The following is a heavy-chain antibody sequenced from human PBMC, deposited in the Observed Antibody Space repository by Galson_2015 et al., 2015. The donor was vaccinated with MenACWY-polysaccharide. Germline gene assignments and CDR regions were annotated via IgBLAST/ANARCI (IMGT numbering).Heavy chain of an antibody. J-gene: IGHJ4*02. Sequence: SVKVSCKASGYTFTSYAMNWVRQAPGQGLEWLGWTTPTMGTQRKARGLPGRVASPWAPPAAPPFLRSTSLKAEDTAVYYCARDPKQKVTTVPTGRFDYWGQGTLVTVSS. CDR1: GYTFTSYA. V-gene: IGHV7-4-1*02. CDR3: ARDPKQKVTTVPTGRFDY. CDR2: TTPTMGT. D-gene: IGHD4-17*01.